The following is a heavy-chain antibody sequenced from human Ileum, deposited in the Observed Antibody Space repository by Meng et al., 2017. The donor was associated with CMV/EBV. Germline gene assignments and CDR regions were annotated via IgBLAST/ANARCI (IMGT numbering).Heavy chain of an antibody. CDR1: GFTFSSYS. J-gene: IGHJ4*02. CDR2: ISSSSSYI. V-gene: IGHV3-21*01. D-gene: IGHD2-15*01. Sequence: LSLTCAASGFTFSSYSMNWVRQAPGKGLEWVSSISSSSSYIYYADSVKGRFTISRDNAKNSLYLQMNSLRAEDTAVYYCARSKYCSGGSCYYFDYWGQGTLVTVPQ. CDR3: ARSKYCSGGSCYYFDY.